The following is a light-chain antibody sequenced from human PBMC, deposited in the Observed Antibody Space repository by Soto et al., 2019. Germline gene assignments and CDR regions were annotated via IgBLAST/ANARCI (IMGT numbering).Light chain of an antibody. CDR3: CSYAGNSNYV. CDR2: EGS. V-gene: IGLV2-23*01. CDR1: SSDVGSYNL. Sequence: SVLTQPASVSGTPGQSITNSCTGTSSDVGSYNLVSWYQQHPGKAPKLMIFEGSKRPSGVSNRFSGSKSGNTASLTISGLQAEDEADYYCCSYAGNSNYVFGTGTKVTVL. J-gene: IGLJ1*01.